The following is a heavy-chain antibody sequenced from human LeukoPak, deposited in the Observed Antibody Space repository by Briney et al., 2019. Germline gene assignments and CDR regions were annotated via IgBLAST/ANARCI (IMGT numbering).Heavy chain of an antibody. D-gene: IGHD4-17*01. CDR1: GFTFSNYG. Sequence: GGSPRLSCAASGFTFSNYGMHWVRQAPGKGLEWVAFIRYDGGDKYYADSVKGRFTISRDNSKNTLYLQMDSLRAEDTAVYYCAKDSGGTVRFDPWGQGTLVPVSS. V-gene: IGHV3-30*02. CDR2: IRYDGGDK. J-gene: IGHJ5*02. CDR3: AKDSGGTVRFDP.